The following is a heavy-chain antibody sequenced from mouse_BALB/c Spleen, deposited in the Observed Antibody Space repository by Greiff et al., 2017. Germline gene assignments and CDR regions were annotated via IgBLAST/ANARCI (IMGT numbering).Heavy chain of an antibody. J-gene: IGHJ4*01. CDR1: GYTFTSYT. V-gene: IGHV1-4*01. CDR3: ARSEDYYAMDY. CDR2: INPSSGYT. Sequence: VKLQQSGAELARPGASVKMSCKASGYTFTSYTMHWVKQRPGQGLEWIGYINPSSGYTNYNQKFKDKATLTADKSSSTAYMQLSSLTSEDSAVYYCARSEDYYAMDYWGQGTSVTVSS.